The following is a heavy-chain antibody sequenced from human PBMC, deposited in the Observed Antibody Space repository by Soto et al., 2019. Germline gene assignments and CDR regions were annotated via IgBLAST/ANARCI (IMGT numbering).Heavy chain of an antibody. CDR1: GFSFSMYW. CDR3: ARHQVGYRVTDY. V-gene: IGHV3-7*01. D-gene: IGHD1-26*01. J-gene: IGHJ4*02. CDR2: IKEDGSQK. Sequence: EVQLVESGGGLVQPGGSLRLSCAASGFSFSMYWMSWVRQAPGKGLEWVANIKEDGSQKYYVDSVKGRFTISRDNAKNSLYLQMSSLRAGDTAVYYCARHQVGYRVTDYWGQGTLVTVSS.